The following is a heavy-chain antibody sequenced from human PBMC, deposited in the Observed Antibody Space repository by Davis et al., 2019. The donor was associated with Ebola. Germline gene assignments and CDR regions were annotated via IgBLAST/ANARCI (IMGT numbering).Heavy chain of an antibody. V-gene: IGHV3-23*01. CDR2: ISGSGGST. D-gene: IGHD4-17*01. J-gene: IGHJ6*02. Sequence: GRSLRLSCPPSGSSFSSYAISWVRQAPGKGLEWVSAISGSGGSTYYADSVKGRFTISRDNSKNTLYLQMNSLRAEDTAVYYCAAEMTPVTLFYYYGMDVWGQGTTVTVSS. CDR3: AAEMTPVTLFYYYGMDV. CDR1: GSSFSSYA.